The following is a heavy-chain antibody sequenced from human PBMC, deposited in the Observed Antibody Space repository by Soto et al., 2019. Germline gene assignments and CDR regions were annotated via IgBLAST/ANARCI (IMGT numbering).Heavy chain of an antibody. CDR1: GFTFSSYD. CDR2: IGTAGDT. CDR3: ARDRACSGGSCYKGWYFDL. Sequence: GGSLRLSCAASGFTFSSYDMHWVRQATGKGLEWVSAIGTAGDTYYPGSVKGRFTISRENAKNSLYLQMNSLRAGDTAVYYCARDRACSGGSCYKGWYFDLWGRGTLVTVSS. V-gene: IGHV3-13*01. J-gene: IGHJ2*01. D-gene: IGHD2-15*01.